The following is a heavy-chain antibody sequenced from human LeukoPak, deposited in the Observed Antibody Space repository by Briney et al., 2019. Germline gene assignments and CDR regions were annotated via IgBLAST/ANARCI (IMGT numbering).Heavy chain of an antibody. Sequence: GGSLRLSCAASGFTLSSYSMNWVRQAPGKGLEWVSSISCASSYIYYADSVKGRFIISRDNSKSALFLQMNSLRAEDTAVYYCAGPGISDYGRDVGGQGTTVTVSS. CDR1: GFTLSSYS. CDR2: ISCASSYI. V-gene: IGHV3-21*01. D-gene: IGHD3-3*02. CDR3: AGPGISDYGRDV. J-gene: IGHJ6*02.